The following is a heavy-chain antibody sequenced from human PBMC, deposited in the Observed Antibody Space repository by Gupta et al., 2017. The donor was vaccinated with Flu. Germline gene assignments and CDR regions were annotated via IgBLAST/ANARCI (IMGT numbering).Heavy chain of an antibody. CDR3: AKTVSGTTYQFDY. CDR2: ISYDESNK. D-gene: IGHD1-7*01. V-gene: IGHV3-30*18. CDR1: GFTFRSHG. J-gene: IGHJ4*02. Sequence: QVQLVESGGGVVQPGRSLRLSCAASGFTFRSHGMPWVRQAPGKGLEGVAVISYDESNKYYADSVKGRFTISRDSSKNTLFLQMNSLRAEDTAVYYCAKTVSGTTYQFDYWGQGTLVTVSS.